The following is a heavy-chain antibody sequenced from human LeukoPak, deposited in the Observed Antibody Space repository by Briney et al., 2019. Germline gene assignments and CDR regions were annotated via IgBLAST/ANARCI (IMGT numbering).Heavy chain of an antibody. CDR3: ARHWETSSWYVDY. V-gene: IGHV4-59*08. J-gene: IGHJ4*02. Sequence: SETLSLTCTVSGGSVSGYHWSWVRQPPGKGLEWIAYIYYGGSTNYNPSLKSRVTISVDTSKNQFSLKLSSVTAADTAVYYCARHWETSSWYVDYWGQGTLVTVSS. CDR2: IYYGGST. CDR1: GGSVSGYH. D-gene: IGHD6-13*01.